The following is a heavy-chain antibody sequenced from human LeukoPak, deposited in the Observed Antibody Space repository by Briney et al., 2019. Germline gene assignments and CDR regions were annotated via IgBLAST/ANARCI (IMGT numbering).Heavy chain of an antibody. V-gene: IGHV3-21*01. D-gene: IGHD5-12*01. Sequence: PGVSLRLSCAASGFTFSTYSMNWVRQAPGKGLEWVSSISGSSNYIYYADSVKGRFTISRDNAKNSLYLQMNSLRAEDTAVYYCARDLRPYSGYDNLAFDIWGQGTMVTVSS. CDR1: GFTFSTYS. CDR2: ISGSSNYI. J-gene: IGHJ3*02. CDR3: ARDLRPYSGYDNLAFDI.